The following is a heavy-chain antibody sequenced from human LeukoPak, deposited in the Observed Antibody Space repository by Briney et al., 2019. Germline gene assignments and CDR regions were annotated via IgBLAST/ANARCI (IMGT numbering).Heavy chain of an antibody. CDR2: INPNSGGT. CDR1: GYTLTGYY. J-gene: IGHJ4*02. V-gene: IGHV1-2*02. D-gene: IGHD3-22*01. CDR3: ARDVSSDHLFDY. Sequence: ASVKVSCKASGYTLTGYYMHWVRQAPGQGLEWMGWINPNSGGTNYAQKFQGRVTMTRDTSISTAYMELSRLRSDDTAVYYCARDVSSDHLFDYWGQGTLVTVSS.